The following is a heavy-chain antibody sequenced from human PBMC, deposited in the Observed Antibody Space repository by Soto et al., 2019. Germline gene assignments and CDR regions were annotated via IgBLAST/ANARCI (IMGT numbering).Heavy chain of an antibody. CDR3: ANDEKRDLDYDEGGDYFDY. J-gene: IGHJ4*02. CDR2: ISYDGSNK. Sequence: QVQLVESGGGVVQPGRSLRLSCAASGFTFSSYGMHWVRQAPGKGLEWVAVISYDGSNKYYADSVKGRFTISRDNSKNTLYLQMNSLRAEVTAVYYCANDEKRDLDYDEGGDYFDYWGQGTLVTVSS. V-gene: IGHV3-30*18. CDR1: GFTFSSYG. D-gene: IGHD4-17*01.